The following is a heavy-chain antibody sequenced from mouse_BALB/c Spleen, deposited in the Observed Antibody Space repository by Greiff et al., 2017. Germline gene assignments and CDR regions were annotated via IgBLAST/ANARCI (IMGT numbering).Heavy chain of an antibody. CDR1: GYTFTDYN. J-gene: IGHJ3*01. V-gene: IGHV1S29*02. CDR3: ARSGLAY. D-gene: IGHD2-4*01. CDR2: IYPYNGGT. Sequence: EVMLVESGPELVKPGASVKISCKASGYTFTDYNMHWVKQSHGKSLEWIGYIYPYNGGTGYNQKFKSKATLTVDNSSSTAYMELRSLTSEDSAVYYCARSGLAYWGQGTLVTVSA.